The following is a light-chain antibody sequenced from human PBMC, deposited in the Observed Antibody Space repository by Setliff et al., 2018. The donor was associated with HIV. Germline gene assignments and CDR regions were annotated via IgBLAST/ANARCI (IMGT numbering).Light chain of an antibody. V-gene: IGLV2-14*03. CDR2: DVN. CDR3: SSFTSSTTYV. J-gene: IGLJ1*01. Sequence: QSALTQPASVPGSPGQSITISCTGTSSDVGGYNFVCWYQQHPGKAPKLMIYDVNERPSGVSNRFSGSKSGNTASLTISGLQAEDVADYYCSSFTSSTTYVFGTGTKVTVL. CDR1: SSDVGGYNF.